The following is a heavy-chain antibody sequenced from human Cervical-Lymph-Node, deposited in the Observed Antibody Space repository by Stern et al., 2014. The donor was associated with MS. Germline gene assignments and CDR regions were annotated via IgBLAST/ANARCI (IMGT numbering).Heavy chain of an antibody. J-gene: IGHJ4*02. CDR2: IFPGGSDI. Sequence: VQLVQSGPEVKRPGESLKISCQASGYTFTSYWIGWVRQMPGKGLEWIAFIFPGGSDIRYSPSFKGQVPISADKSSITAYLQWNNLKASDTAIYYCARQRYFDYWGQGTLVTVSS. CDR1: GYTFTSYW. V-gene: IGHV5-51*01. CDR3: ARQRYFDY.